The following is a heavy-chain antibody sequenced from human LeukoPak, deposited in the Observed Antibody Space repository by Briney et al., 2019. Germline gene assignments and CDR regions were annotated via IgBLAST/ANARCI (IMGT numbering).Heavy chain of an antibody. CDR3: ARRGANWVLR. D-gene: IGHD7-27*01. V-gene: IGHV4-34*01. Sequence: SETLPLTCAVYGGSFSGYYWSWIRQPPGKGLEWIGEINHSGSTNYNPSLKSRVTISVDTSKNQFSLKLSSVTAADTAVYYCARRGANWVLRWGQGTLVTVSS. CDR2: INHSGST. CDR1: GGSFSGYY. J-gene: IGHJ4*02.